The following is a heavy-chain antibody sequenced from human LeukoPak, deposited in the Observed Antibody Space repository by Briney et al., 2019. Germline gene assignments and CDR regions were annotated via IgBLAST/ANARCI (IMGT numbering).Heavy chain of an antibody. D-gene: IGHD1-26*01. J-gene: IGHJ4*02. Sequence: QASETLSLTCTVSGGSISSSSYYWGWIRQPPGKGLEWIGSIYYSGSTYYNPSLKSRVTISVDTSKNQFSLKLSSVTAADTAVYYCARGPVGLFDYWGQGTLVAVSS. CDR1: GGSISSSSYY. CDR3: ARGPVGLFDY. V-gene: IGHV4-39*01. CDR2: IYYSGST.